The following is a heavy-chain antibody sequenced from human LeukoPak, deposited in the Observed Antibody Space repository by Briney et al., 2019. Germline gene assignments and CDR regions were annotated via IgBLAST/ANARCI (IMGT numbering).Heavy chain of an antibody. CDR2: ISSVGFT. J-gene: IGHJ4*02. D-gene: IGHD1-26*01. CDR1: GVAANRYF. V-gene: IGHV3-53*01. CDR3: AVLSQYSGSYYPLDY. Sequence: GGSLRLSCAVAGVAANRYFMGWGREAPGKGLEWVSLISSVGFTYYADSVTCRFTISRDTAKNTLSLQMNSLSAEDTAVYYCAVLSQYSGSYYPLDYWGQGTLVTVSS.